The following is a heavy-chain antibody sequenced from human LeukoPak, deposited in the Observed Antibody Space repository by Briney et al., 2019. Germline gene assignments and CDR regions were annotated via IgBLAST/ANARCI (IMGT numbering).Heavy chain of an antibody. CDR1: GFSFGDYA. D-gene: IGHD1-26*01. CDR2: IRSKTYGGTT. V-gene: IGHV3-49*04. J-gene: IGHJ4*02. Sequence: GGSLRLSCRTAGFSFGDYAVSWVRRAPGKGLEWVGFIRSKTYGGTTEYDASVKDRFTISRDDSKSIAYLQINSLKTEDTGVYYCTKVEWELPRNWGQGTLVTVST. CDR3: TKVEWELPRN.